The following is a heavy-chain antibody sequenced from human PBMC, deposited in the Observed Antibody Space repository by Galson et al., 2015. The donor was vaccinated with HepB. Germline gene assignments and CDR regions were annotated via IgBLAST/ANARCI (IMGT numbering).Heavy chain of an antibody. Sequence: SCKASGGTFSNHVINRVRQAPGQGLEWMGGIIPMFGEPRHAQKFQDRITLSADASTSTAYMEVTSLQSADTAVYYCARGNYGMDVWGHGTTVIVSS. CDR2: IIPMFGEP. V-gene: IGHV1-69*01. CDR1: GGTFSNHV. CDR3: ARGNYGMDV. J-gene: IGHJ6*02.